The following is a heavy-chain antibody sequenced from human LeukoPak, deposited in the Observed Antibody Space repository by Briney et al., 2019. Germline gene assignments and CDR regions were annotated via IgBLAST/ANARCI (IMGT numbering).Heavy chain of an antibody. D-gene: IGHD5-24*01. V-gene: IGHV3-33*01. CDR1: GFTFSSFG. J-gene: IGHJ4*02. CDR2: IWNDGSNN. Sequence: GVSLRLSCAASGFTFSSFGMHWVRQAPGKGLEWVAVIWNDGSNNYYADSVKGRFTISRDNAKNTLYLQMNSLRPEDTAVYYCASSMAYNCLDYWGQGTLVTVSS. CDR3: ASSMAYNCLDY.